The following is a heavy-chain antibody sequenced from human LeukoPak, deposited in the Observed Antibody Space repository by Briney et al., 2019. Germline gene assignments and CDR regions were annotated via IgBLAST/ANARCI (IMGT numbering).Heavy chain of an antibody. CDR3: AKSPVATIRFFDP. J-gene: IGHJ5*02. V-gene: IGHV3-23*01. D-gene: IGHD5-12*01. CDR2: ISASGSST. Sequence: GGSLRLSCAASGFTLNSYAMSWVRQAPGKGLEWVSAISASGSSTYYADSVKGRFTISRDNSQNTLYLQMNSLRAEDTAVYYCAKSPVATIRFFDPWGQGTLVTVSS. CDR1: GFTLNSYA.